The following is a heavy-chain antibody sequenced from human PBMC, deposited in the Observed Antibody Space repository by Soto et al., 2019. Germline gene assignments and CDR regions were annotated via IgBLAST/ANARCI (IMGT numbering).Heavy chain of an antibody. CDR1: GGSFSGYY. CDR3: ARGNRGGIWSGYYTVDH. D-gene: IGHD3-3*01. J-gene: IGHJ4*02. Sequence: SETLSLTCAVYGGSFSGYYWSWIRQPPGKGLEWIGEINHSGSTNYNPSLKSRVTISVDTSKNQFSLKLSSVTAADTAVYYCARGNRGGIWSGYYTVDHWGQGTLVTVST. CDR2: INHSGST. V-gene: IGHV4-34*01.